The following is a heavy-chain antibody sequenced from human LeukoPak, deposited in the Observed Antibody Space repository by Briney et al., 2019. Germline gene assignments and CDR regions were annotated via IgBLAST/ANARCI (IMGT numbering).Heavy chain of an antibody. J-gene: IGHJ4*02. D-gene: IGHD6-13*01. CDR2: MNPNSGNT. CDR1: GYTFTNYD. V-gene: IGHV1-8*01. CDR3: ARSPGGAAAHFSFDY. Sequence: ASVKVSCKASGYTFTNYDINWVRQATGQGLEWMGWMNPNSGNTGYAQKFQGRVTMTRNTSINTVYMELSSLKSEDTAVYYCARSPGGAAAHFSFDYWGQGTLVTVSS.